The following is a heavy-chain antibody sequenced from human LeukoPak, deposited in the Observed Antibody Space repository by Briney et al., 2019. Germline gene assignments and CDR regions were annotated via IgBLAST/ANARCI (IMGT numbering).Heavy chain of an antibody. CDR3: ARDAPQVPAAGVLAS. CDR2: MYSGGGT. J-gene: IGHJ5*02. CDR1: GFTVSDNY. V-gene: IGHV3-53*01. Sequence: GGSLRLSCAASGFTVSDNYMGWVRQAPGKGLEWVSVMYSGGGTYYANSVKGRFTFSRDISKNTLFLQMNGLTTEDTAMYYCARDAPQVPAAGVLASWGQGTLVTVSS. D-gene: IGHD6-13*01.